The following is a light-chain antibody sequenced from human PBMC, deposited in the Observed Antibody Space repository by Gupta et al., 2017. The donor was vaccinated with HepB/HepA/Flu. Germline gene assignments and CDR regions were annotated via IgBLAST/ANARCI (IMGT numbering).Light chain of an antibody. Sequence: QSALTQPASVSGSPGQSITIPCTGTSSDVGGYNYVSWYQQHPCKAPKLMIYDVSNRPSWVSNRFSGSKSGNTAALTISGLQAEDEADYYCSSYTSSSTLWVFGGGTKLTVL. CDR1: SSDVGGYNY. J-gene: IGLJ3*02. CDR3: SSYTSSSTLWV. CDR2: DVS. V-gene: IGLV2-14*03.